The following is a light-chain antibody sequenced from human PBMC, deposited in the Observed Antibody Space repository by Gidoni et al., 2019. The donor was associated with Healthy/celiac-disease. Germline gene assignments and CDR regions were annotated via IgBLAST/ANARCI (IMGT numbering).Light chain of an antibody. CDR1: QSVSSS. Sequence: EIVLTQSPATLSLSPGERATLSCRASQSVSSSLAWYQQKPGQAPRLLIYDASNRATGIPARFSGSGSGTDFTLTISSLEPEDFAVYYCQQRSNWPPALXXXGGTKVEIK. J-gene: IGKJ4*01. CDR3: QQRSNWPPALX. V-gene: IGKV3-11*01. CDR2: DAS.